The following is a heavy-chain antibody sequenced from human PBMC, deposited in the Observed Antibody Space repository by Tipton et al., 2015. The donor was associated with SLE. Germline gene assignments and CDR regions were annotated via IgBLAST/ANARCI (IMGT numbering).Heavy chain of an antibody. D-gene: IGHD3/OR15-3a*01. Sequence: TLSLTCAVSGGSISSFNWWSWIRQPPGKGLEWIGEINHSGGTNYNPSLESRVTISVDTSKNQFSLMLSSVTAADTAVYFCARAPGLDRDYSYYYYMDVWGKGTTVTVSS. J-gene: IGHJ6*03. CDR3: ARAPGLDRDYSYYYYMDV. CDR1: GGSISSFNW. CDR2: INHSGGT. V-gene: IGHV4-4*01.